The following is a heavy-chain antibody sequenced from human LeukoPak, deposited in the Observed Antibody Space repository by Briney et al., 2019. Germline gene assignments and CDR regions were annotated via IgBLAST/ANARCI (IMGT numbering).Heavy chain of an antibody. CDR2: IYYSGST. V-gene: IGHV4-39*01. Sequence: SETLSLTCTVSGGSISSSSYYWGWIRQPPGKGLEWIGSIYYSGSTYYNPSLKSRVTISVDTSKNQFSLKLSSVTAADTAVYYCARLDYYYYYMDVWGKGTTVTISS. J-gene: IGHJ6*03. D-gene: IGHD2-2*03. CDR1: GGSISSSSYY. CDR3: ARLDYYYYYMDV.